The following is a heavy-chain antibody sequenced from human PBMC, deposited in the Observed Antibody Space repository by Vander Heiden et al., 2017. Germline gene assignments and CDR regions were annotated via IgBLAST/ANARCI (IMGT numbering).Heavy chain of an antibody. CDR2: IIPIFGPP. J-gene: IGHJ6*02. Sequence: QAQLVQSGAEVKKPGSSVKVSCKASGGAFNSYGFSWVRQAPGQGLEWMGGIIPIFGPPTYAQKFQGRVTITADKSTSILYMELSSLTSEDTAMYYCARGDYFYGMDVWGQGTTVIVSS. CDR1: GGAFNSYG. CDR3: ARGDYFYGMDV. V-gene: IGHV1-69*06.